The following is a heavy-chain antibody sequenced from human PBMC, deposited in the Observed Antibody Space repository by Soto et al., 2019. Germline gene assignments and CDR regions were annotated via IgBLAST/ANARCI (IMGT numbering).Heavy chain of an antibody. Sequence: PSETLSLTCTVSGDSISSGNKYWSWIRQPPGKGLEWIGYIFPSGTTYYNPSLKSRLTMSLDTSENQFSLKLNSLTDADTAVYYCARVPSPFDYYYAMDVWGQGTTVTVSS. D-gene: IGHD3-16*01. CDR3: ARVPSPFDYYYAMDV. J-gene: IGHJ6*02. V-gene: IGHV4-30-4*01. CDR1: GDSISSGNKY. CDR2: IFPSGTT.